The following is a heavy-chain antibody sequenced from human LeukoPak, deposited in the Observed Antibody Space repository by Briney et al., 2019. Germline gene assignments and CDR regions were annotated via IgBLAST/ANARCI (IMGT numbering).Heavy chain of an antibody. CDR2: MSPDGSSI. J-gene: IGHJ4*02. CDR1: GFAFNTRA. D-gene: IGHD3-9*01. CDR3: ARDRGKLRYLDL. V-gene: IGHV3-30*15. Sequence: GGSLRLSCVASGFAFNTRAMHWVRQAPGKGLEWLAVMSPDGSSIYYADSVKGRFTISRDNSKNTLYLQMSSLRVEDTAVYYCARDRGKLRYLDLWGQGAPLTVSS.